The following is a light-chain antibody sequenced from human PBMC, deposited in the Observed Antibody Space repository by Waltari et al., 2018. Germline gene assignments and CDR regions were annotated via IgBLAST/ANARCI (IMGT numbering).Light chain of an antibody. CDR3: QQYYTTPYT. CDR2: GAS. J-gene: IGKJ2*01. CDR1: QSISNW. Sequence: DIQMTQSPSSVSAFVGDRVTSTCLASQSISNWLAWYQQKPGKAPKLLIYGASDLHSGVPSRFSGSGAGTDFTLTISSLEPEDVAVYYCQQYYTTPYTFGQGTKLEIK. V-gene: IGKV1-12*01.